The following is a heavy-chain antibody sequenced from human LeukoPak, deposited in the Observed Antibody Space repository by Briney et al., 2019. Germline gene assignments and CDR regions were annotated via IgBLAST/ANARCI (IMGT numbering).Heavy chain of an antibody. CDR2: IVGDGGGL. Sequence: PGGSLRLSCAASGFTFSTYAMNWVRQAPGKGLEWVSVIVGDGGGLHYEDSVSGRFTISRDNSRNTLYLQMNSLRVEDTAVYYCAKDRIPDGKYSIDFWGQGTLVTVSS. D-gene: IGHD5-24*01. CDR3: AKDRIPDGKYSIDF. CDR1: GFTFSTYA. V-gene: IGHV3-23*01. J-gene: IGHJ4*02.